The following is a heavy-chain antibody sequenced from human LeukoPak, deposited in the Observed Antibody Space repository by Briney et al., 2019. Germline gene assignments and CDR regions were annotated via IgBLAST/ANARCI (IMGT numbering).Heavy chain of an antibody. J-gene: IGHJ6*02. CDR1: GFTFSSYT. CDR3: ARDPTPRYCSGGSCYTHYGMDV. Sequence: GGSLRLSCAASGFTFSSYTMNWVRQAPGKGLEWVSSISSSSSYIYYADSVRGRLTISRDNAKNSLYLQMNSLRAEDTAVYYCARDPTPRYCSGGSCYTHYGMDVWGQGTTVTVSS. CDR2: ISSSSSYI. D-gene: IGHD2-15*01. V-gene: IGHV3-21*01.